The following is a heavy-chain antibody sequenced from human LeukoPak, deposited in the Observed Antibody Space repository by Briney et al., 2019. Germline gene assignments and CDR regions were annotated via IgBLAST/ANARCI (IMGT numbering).Heavy chain of an antibody. Sequence: ASVKVSCKASGYTFTSDDIRGGRQAPGEGVEWMGWISGYSGNTNYAQKVQDRVTLTTDTTTGTAYMELRSLRCDDTAVYYCARGPGNYWVDSWGQGTLVTVSS. J-gene: IGHJ5*01. CDR2: ISGYSGNT. V-gene: IGHV1-18*01. CDR3: ARGPGNYWVDS. D-gene: IGHD1-7*01. CDR1: GYTFTSDD.